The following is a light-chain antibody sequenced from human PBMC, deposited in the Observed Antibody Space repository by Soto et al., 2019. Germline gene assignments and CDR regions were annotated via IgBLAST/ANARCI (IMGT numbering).Light chain of an antibody. CDR1: QSLLHSNGYNY. V-gene: IGKV2-28*01. Sequence: IVMTQSPLSLPVTPGEPASISCRSTQSLLHSNGYNYLDWYLQKPGQSPQLLIYLGSNRASGVPYRFSASGSGTDFTLKISRVEAEDVGVYYCMQALQTPITFGQGTRLEIK. CDR2: LGS. J-gene: IGKJ5*01. CDR3: MQALQTPIT.